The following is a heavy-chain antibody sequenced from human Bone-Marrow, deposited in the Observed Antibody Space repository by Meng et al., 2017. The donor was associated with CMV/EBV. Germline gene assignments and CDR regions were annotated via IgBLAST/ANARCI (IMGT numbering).Heavy chain of an antibody. Sequence: ASVKVSCKAFGYSFTDYYMHWVRQAPGQGLEWMGWINPNSGGTNYAQKFQGRVTMTRDTSTSTVYMELSSLRSEDTAVYYCARGATFITIFGVVGGMDVWGQGTTVTVSS. CDR3: ARGATFITIFGVVGGMDV. CDR1: GYSFTDYY. D-gene: IGHD3-3*01. V-gene: IGHV1-2*02. J-gene: IGHJ6*02. CDR2: INPNSGGT.